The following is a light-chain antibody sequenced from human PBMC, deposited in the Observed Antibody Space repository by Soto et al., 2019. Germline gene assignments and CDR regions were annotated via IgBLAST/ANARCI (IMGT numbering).Light chain of an antibody. CDR1: SSNIGNNY. Sequence: QSVLTQPPSVSAAPGQKVTISCSGSSSNIGNNYVSWYQQLPGTAPKLLIYDNNKRPSGIPDRFSGSKSGTSATLGITGLQTGDEADYYCGTWDSSLSAGRVVFCGGTKLTVL. CDR2: DNN. V-gene: IGLV1-51*01. CDR3: GTWDSSLSAGRVV. J-gene: IGLJ2*01.